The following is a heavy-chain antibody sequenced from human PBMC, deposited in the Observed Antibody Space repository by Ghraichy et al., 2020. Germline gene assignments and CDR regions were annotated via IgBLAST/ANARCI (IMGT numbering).Heavy chain of an antibody. J-gene: IGHJ3*02. Sequence: GGSLRLSCAASGFTVSSNYMSWVRQAPGKGLEWVSVIYSGGSTYYADSVKGRFTISRDNSKNTLYLQMNSLRAEDTAVYYCASPMTGKSAFDIWGQGTMVTVSS. D-gene: IGHD1-14*01. CDR2: IYSGGST. CDR3: ASPMTGKSAFDI. CDR1: GFTVSSNY. V-gene: IGHV3-53*01.